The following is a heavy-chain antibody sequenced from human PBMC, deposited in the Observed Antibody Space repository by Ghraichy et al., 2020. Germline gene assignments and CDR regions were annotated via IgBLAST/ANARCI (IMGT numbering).Heavy chain of an antibody. CDR1: GFNFNNHA. CDR3: AKDYRAVKAAIVLENWFDS. CDR2: ISGDGGNT. V-gene: IGHV3-23*01. J-gene: IGHJ5*01. Sequence: GESLNISCTASGFNFNNHAMSWVRQAPGEGLIWVSGISGDGGNTFYTDSVKGRFTISRDNSKNTVYLQMNDMRAEDTALYFCAKDYRAVKAAIVLENWFDSWGQGTRVTVSS. D-gene: IGHD2/OR15-2a*01.